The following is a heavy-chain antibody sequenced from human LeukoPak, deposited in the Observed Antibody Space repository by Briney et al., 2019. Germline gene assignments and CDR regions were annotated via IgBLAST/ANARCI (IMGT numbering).Heavy chain of an antibody. CDR2: INPNSGGT. V-gene: IGHV1-2*02. CDR1: GYTFTGCY. CDR3: ARGPSRIAVADPNFDY. Sequence: ASVKVSCKASGYTFTGCYMHWVRQAPGQGLEWMGWINPNSGGTNYAQKFQGRVTMTRDTSISTAYMELSRLRSDDTAVYYCARGPSRIAVADPNFDYWGQGTLVTVSS. D-gene: IGHD6-19*01. J-gene: IGHJ4*02.